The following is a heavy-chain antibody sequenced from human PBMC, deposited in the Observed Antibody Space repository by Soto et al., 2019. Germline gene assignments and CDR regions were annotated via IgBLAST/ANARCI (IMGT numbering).Heavy chain of an antibody. D-gene: IGHD6-6*01. Sequence: SETLSHTSTVSGGSISSGGYFWSWKRQHPGKGLEWIGFIYYSGSTYYNPSLKSRVTISVDTSKNQFSLKLSSVTAADTAVYYCAREGAAPYYYYGMDVWGQGTTVTVSS. V-gene: IGHV4-31*03. J-gene: IGHJ6*02. CDR3: AREGAAPYYYYGMDV. CDR1: GGSISSGGYF. CDR2: IYYSGST.